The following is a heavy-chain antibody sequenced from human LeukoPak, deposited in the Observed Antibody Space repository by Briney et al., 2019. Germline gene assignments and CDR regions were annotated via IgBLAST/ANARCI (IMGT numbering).Heavy chain of an antibody. D-gene: IGHD4-17*01. V-gene: IGHV3-15*01. Sequence: GGSLRLSCATSRFIFTNAWMSWVRQTPGKWLEWVGRIKSKSDGGTTDYAAPVKGRFTISRDDSKRTLYLQMNSLKSEDTAVYYCTTGFRLYGYWGQGTLVTVSS. CDR2: IKSKSDGGTT. CDR1: RFIFTNAW. J-gene: IGHJ4*02. CDR3: TTGFRLYGY.